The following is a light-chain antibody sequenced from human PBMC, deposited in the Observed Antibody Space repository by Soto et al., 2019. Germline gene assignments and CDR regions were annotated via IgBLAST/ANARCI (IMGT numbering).Light chain of an antibody. CDR2: DAS. J-gene: IGKJ4*01. Sequence: EIVLTQSPATLSLSPGERATLSCGASQSVRKNLAWYQHKPGQVPRLLIYDASNRATGVPGRFSGSGSETEFTLTISSLQSEDFAVYYCHQYTNWPVTFXGGTKVDIK. CDR3: HQYTNWPVT. CDR1: QSVRKN. V-gene: IGKV3-15*01.